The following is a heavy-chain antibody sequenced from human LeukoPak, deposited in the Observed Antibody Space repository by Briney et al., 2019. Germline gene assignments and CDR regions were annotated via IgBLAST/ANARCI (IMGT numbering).Heavy chain of an antibody. CDR1: GFTFSSYW. D-gene: IGHD2-8*01. Sequence: PGGSLRLSCAASGFTFSSYWMSWVRQAPGKGLEWVAVISYDGSNKYYADSVKGRFTISRDNSKNTLYLQMNSLRAEDTAVYYCAKEGGAMDNYFDYWGQGTLVTVSS. J-gene: IGHJ4*02. CDR2: ISYDGSNK. V-gene: IGHV3-30*18. CDR3: AKEGGAMDNYFDY.